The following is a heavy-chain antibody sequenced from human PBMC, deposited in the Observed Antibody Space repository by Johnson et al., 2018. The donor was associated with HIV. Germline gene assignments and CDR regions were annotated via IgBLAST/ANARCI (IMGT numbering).Heavy chain of an antibody. D-gene: IGHD1-26*01. Sequence: VQLVESGGGVVRPGGSLRLSCAASGFTFDDYGMSWVRQAPGKGLEWVSGINWNGGSTGYADSVKGRFTISRDNAKNSLCLQMNTLRAEDTVLYYCASEGKHHVGANRVSSFDIWGQGTMVTVSA. CDR1: GFTFDDYG. J-gene: IGHJ3*02. CDR2: INWNGGST. CDR3: ASEGKHHVGANRVSSFDI. V-gene: IGHV3-20*04.